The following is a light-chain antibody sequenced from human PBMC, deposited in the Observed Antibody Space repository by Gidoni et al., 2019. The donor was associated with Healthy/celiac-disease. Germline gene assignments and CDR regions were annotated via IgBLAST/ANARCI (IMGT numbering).Light chain of an antibody. V-gene: IGKV1-39*01. Sequence: DIQLPHSPSSLSPSVADRVTITCRASQSISSYLNWYQQKPGKAPKLLIYAASSLQSGVPARFSGSGSGTDFTLTISSLQPEDFATYYCQQSYSTPRTFGQGTKVEIK. CDR3: QQSYSTPRT. CDR2: AAS. J-gene: IGKJ1*01. CDR1: QSISSY.